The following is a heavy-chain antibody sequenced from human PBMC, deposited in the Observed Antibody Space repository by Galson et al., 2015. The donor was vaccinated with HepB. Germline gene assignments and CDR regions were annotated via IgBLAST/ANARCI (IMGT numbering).Heavy chain of an antibody. CDR1: GFTFSSYS. CDR3: ARDGDNGRFLEWLSGFYFDY. D-gene: IGHD3-3*01. V-gene: IGHV3-48*02. J-gene: IGHJ4*02. Sequence: SLRLSCAASGFTFSSYSMNWVRQAPGKGLEWVSYISSSSSTIYYADSVKGRFTISRDNAKNSLYLQMNSLRDEDTAVYYCARDGDNGRFLEWLSGFYFDYWGQGTLVTVSS. CDR2: ISSSSSTI.